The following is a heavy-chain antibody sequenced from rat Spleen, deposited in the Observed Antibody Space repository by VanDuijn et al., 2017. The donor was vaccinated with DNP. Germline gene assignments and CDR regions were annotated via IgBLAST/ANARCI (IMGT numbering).Heavy chain of an antibody. CDR3: ASNYYDGYWFAY. V-gene: IGHV6-6*01. Sequence: EVQVLESGGGLVQPGNSLKLSCATSGFTFSTAWMYWYRQFPEKRLEWVARIKAKSNNYATDYTESVKGRFTISRDDSKSSLYLQMNNLKEEETAIYYCASNYYDGYWFAYWGQGTLVTVSS. D-gene: IGHD1-12*03. CDR2: IKAKSNNYAT. J-gene: IGHJ3*01. CDR1: GFTFSTAW.